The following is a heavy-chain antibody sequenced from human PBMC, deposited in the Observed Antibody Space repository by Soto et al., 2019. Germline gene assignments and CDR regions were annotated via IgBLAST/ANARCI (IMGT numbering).Heavy chain of an antibody. J-gene: IGHJ4*02. Sequence: PSETLCLTCTVSGGSISSSSYYGGWIRQPPGKGLEWIGGIYYSGSTYYNPSLKSRVTISVDTSKNQFSLRLSSVTAADTAVYYCARPNYGSGVVDYWGQGTLVTVSS. D-gene: IGHD3-10*01. CDR3: ARPNYGSGVVDY. CDR1: GGSISSSSYY. CDR2: IYYSGST. V-gene: IGHV4-39*01.